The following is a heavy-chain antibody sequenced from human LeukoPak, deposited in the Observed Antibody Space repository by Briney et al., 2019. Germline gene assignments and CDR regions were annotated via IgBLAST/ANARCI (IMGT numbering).Heavy chain of an antibody. V-gene: IGHV3-7*01. Sequence: PGGSLRLSCAASGFTFSSYWMSWVRQAPGKGLEWVANIKQDGSEKYYVDSVKGRFTISRDNAKNSLYLQMNSLRAEDTAVYYCAGPDTYYDFWSGPNAYYYYGMDVRGQGTTVTVSS. J-gene: IGHJ6*02. CDR1: GFTFSSYW. CDR3: AGPDTYYDFWSGPNAYYYYGMDV. CDR2: IKQDGSEK. D-gene: IGHD3-3*01.